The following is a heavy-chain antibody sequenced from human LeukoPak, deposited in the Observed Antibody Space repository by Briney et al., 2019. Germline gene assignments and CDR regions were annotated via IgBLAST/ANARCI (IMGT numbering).Heavy chain of an antibody. CDR3: ARSYMATMPFDY. CDR2: IYHSGST. V-gene: IGHV4-30-2*01. D-gene: IGHD5-24*01. J-gene: IGHJ4*02. CDR1: GGSISSGGYS. Sequence: PSQTLSLTCAVSGGSISSGGYSWSWIRQPPGTGLEWIGYIYHSGSTYYNPSLKSRVAISVDRSKNQFSLKLSSVTAADTAVYYCARSYMATMPFDYWGQGTLVTVSS.